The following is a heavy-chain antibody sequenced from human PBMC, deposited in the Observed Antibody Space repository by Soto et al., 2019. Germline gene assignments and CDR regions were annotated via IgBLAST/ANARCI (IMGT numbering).Heavy chain of an antibody. CDR3: ARAVRRWLQYAFYI. CDR2: INPNSGGT. V-gene: IGHV1-2*02. D-gene: IGHD5-12*01. J-gene: IGHJ3*02. CDR1: GYTFTGYY. Sequence: ASVEVSSKASGYTFTGYYMHCPRQAPGQGLEWIGWINPNSGGTNYAQKFQGRVTMTRATSISTAYMELSWLRSDERAVYYFARAVRRWLQYAFYIWGQGT.